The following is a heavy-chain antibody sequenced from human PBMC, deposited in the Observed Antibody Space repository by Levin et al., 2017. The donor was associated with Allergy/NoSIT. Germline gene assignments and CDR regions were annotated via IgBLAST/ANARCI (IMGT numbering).Heavy chain of an antibody. Sequence: GGSLRLSCKGSGYSFTSYWIGWVRQMPGKGLEWMGIINPGDSDTRYSPSFQGQVTISVDKSISTAYLHWRSLMASDTAMYYCVRSRPLVVAITQYYYGMDVWGQGTTVTVSS. V-gene: IGHV5-51*01. J-gene: IGHJ6*02. CDR3: VRSRPLVVAITQYYYGMDV. D-gene: IGHD2-21*01. CDR1: GYSFTSYW. CDR2: INPGDSDT.